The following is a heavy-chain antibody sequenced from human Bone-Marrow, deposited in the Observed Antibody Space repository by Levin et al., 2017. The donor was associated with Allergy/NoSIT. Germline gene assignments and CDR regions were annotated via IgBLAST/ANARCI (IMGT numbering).Heavy chain of an antibody. CDR2: VFSSGST. CDR1: GTSVRSGNYY. V-gene: IGHV4-61*01. J-gene: IGHJ6*02. CDR3: ARERTVPQTTRYYYYYGMDV. Sequence: SETLSLTCTVSGTSVRSGNYYWNWIRQPPGKGLEWIGYVFSSGSTNYNPSLTSRVTISVDTSKNQFSLKLSSVTAADTAVYYCARERTVPQTTRYYYYYGMDVCGQGTTVTVSS. D-gene: IGHD1-1*01.